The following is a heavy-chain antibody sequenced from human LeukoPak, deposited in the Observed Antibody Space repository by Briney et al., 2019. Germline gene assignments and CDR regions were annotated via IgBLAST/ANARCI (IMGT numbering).Heavy chain of an antibody. CDR2: ISYDGSNK. J-gene: IGHJ3*02. CDR3: AREGLIVSKRASRIGAFDI. CDR1: GFTFSSYA. Sequence: GGSLRLSCAASGFTFSSYAMHWVRQAPGKGLEWVAVISYDGSNKYYADSVKGRFTISRDKSKNTVYLQMNSLRAEDTAVYYCAREGLIVSKRASRIGAFDIWGQGTMVTVSS. D-gene: IGHD5/OR15-5a*01. V-gene: IGHV3-30*14.